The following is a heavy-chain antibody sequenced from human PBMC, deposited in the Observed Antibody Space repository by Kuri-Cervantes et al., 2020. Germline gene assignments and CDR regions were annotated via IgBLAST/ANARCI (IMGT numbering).Heavy chain of an antibody. J-gene: IGHJ6*03. D-gene: IGHD6-13*01. Sequence: SETLSLTCAVYGGSFSGYYWSWIRQPPGKGLEWIGEINHSGSTNYNPSLKSRVTISVDTSKNQFSLKLSSVTAADTAVYSCARGRSSSRHHYYYYMDVWGKGTTVTAP. CDR3: ARGRSSSRHHYYYYMDV. V-gene: IGHV4-34*01. CDR2: INHSGST. CDR1: GGSFSGYY.